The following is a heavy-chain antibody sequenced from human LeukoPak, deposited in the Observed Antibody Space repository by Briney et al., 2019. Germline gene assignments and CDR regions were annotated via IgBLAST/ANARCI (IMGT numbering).Heavy chain of an antibody. V-gene: IGHV3-21*01. CDR1: GFTFSSYW. J-gene: IGHJ4*02. CDR2: ISSSSSYI. D-gene: IGHD3-22*01. CDR3: ARRDDSSGVDY. Sequence: PGGSLRLSCAASGFTFSSYWMSWVRQAPGKGLEWVSSISSSSSYIYYADSVKGRFTISRDNAKNSLYLQMNSLRAEDTAVYYCARRDDSSGVDYWGQGTLVTVSS.